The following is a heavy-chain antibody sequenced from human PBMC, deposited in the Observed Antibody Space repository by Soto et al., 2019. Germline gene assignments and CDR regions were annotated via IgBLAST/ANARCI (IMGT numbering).Heavy chain of an antibody. J-gene: IGHJ4*02. CDR3: ARYQAMAQFDY. V-gene: IGHV1-18*01. D-gene: IGHD5-18*01. Sequence: QVQLVQSGAEVKKPGASVKVSCKASGYTFTSYGISWVRQAPGQGLEWMGWISAYNGNTKYAQNLQGRVTMTTDTTTGTAYMEPRSLISDDTAVYYWARYQAMAQFDYWGQGTLVTVSS. CDR2: ISAYNGNT. CDR1: GYTFTSYG.